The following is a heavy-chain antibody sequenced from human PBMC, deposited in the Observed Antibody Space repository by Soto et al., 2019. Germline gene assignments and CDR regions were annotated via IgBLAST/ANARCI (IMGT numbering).Heavy chain of an antibody. V-gene: IGHV4-31*03. Sequence: ASETLSLTCTVSGGSISSGGYYWSWIRQHPGKGLEWIGYIYYSGSTYYNPSLKSRVTISVDTSKNQFSLKLSSVTAADTAVYYCARSASGSYYDYVWGSYRYALFDYWGQGTLVTVS. CDR3: ARSASGSYYDYVWGSYRYALFDY. CDR1: GGSISSGGYY. D-gene: IGHD3-16*02. CDR2: IYYSGST. J-gene: IGHJ4*02.